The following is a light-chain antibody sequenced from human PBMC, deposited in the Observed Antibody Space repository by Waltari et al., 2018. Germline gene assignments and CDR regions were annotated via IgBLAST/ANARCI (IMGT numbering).Light chain of an antibody. CDR2: MVS. CDR1: QSLLETNDGTTF. Sequence: DIVMTQTPLSLPVIPGESASISCRSNQSLLETNDGTTFLDWYLQKPGQSPQLLIYMVSSRASGVSDRFSGSGSGTDFTLKISRLEAEDVGVYYCMQRREFPWTFGQGTKVEIK. CDR3: MQRREFPWT. V-gene: IGKV2-40*01. J-gene: IGKJ1*01.